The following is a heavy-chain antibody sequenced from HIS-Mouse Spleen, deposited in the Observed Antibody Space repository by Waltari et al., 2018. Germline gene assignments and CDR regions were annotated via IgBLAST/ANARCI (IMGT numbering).Heavy chain of an antibody. CDR2: IYYSGGT. V-gene: IGHV4-39*07. CDR3: AREIPYSSSWYDWYFDL. J-gene: IGHJ2*01. D-gene: IGHD6-13*01. CDR1: GGPISSSSYY. Sequence: QLQLQESGPGLVKPSETLSLTYTVPGGPISSSSYYWGWIRQPPGKGLEWIGSIYYSGGTYYNPSLKSRVTISVDTSKNQFSLKLSSVTAADTAVYYCAREIPYSSSWYDWYFDLWGRGTLVTVSS.